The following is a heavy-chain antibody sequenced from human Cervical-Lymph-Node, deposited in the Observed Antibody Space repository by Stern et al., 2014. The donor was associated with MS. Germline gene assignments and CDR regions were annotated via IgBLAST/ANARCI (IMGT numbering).Heavy chain of an antibody. CDR1: GGSFSGYY. CDR2: INHSGST. Sequence: QVQLQQWGAGLLKPSETLSLTCAVYGGSFSGYYWSWIRQPPGKGLEWIGEINHSGSTNYNPSLKSRVTISVDTSKNQFSLKLSSVTAADTAVYYCARRFGYCSGGSCYGYNWFDPWGQGTLVTVSS. D-gene: IGHD2-15*01. J-gene: IGHJ5*02. CDR3: ARRFGYCSGGSCYGYNWFDP. V-gene: IGHV4-34*01.